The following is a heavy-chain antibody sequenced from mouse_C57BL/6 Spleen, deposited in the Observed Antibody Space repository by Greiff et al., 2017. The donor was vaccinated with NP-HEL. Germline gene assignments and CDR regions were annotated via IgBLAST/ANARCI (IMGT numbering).Heavy chain of an antibody. V-gene: IGHV5-17*01. Sequence: DVKLVESGGGLVKPGGSLKLSCAASGFTFSDYGMHWVRQAPEKGLEWVAYISSGSSTIYYADTVKGRFTISRDNAKNTLFLQMTSLRSEDTAMYYCARRWYYGSRDYFDYWGQGTTLTVSS. CDR2: ISSGSSTI. J-gene: IGHJ2*01. D-gene: IGHD1-1*01. CDR3: ARRWYYGSRDYFDY. CDR1: GFTFSDYG.